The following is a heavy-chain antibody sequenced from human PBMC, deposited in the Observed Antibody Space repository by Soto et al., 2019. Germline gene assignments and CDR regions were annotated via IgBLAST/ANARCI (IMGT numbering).Heavy chain of an antibody. Sequence: GGSLRLSCAASGFTFSSYAMNWVRQAPGKGLEWVSAITGSGGSTYYADFVKGRFTISRDNSKNTLYLQMNSLRAEDTAVYYCAKGAIFGVVYSDGMDVWGQGTTVTVSS. J-gene: IGHJ6*02. CDR2: ITGSGGST. CDR3: AKGAIFGVVYSDGMDV. V-gene: IGHV3-23*01. D-gene: IGHD3-3*01. CDR1: GFTFSSYA.